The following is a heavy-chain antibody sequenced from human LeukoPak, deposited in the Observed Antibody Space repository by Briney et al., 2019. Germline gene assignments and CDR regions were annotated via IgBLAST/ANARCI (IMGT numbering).Heavy chain of an antibody. CDR2: MYYSGGT. CDR1: GASISGYY. CDR3: ARTGIEDWFDP. V-gene: IGHV4-59*01. J-gene: IGHJ5*02. Sequence: SETLSLTCRVSGASISGYYWSWIRQPPGKGLEWIGHMYYSGGTTYNPSLKSRVSISLDTSKKHFSLKLSSVTAADTAVYYCARTGIEDWFDPWGQGTLVTVSS. D-gene: IGHD6-13*01.